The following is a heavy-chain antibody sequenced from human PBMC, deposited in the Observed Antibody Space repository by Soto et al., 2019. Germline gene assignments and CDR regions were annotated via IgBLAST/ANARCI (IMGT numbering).Heavy chain of an antibody. J-gene: IGHJ4*02. CDR3: ANGMATNFDY. V-gene: IGHV3-23*01. Sequence: VGSLRLSCAASGFTFSSYAMSWVRQAPVKGLEWVSAISGSGGSTYYADSVKGRFTISRDNSKNTLYLQMNSLRAEDTAVYYCANGMATNFDYWGQGTLVTVSS. CDR1: GFTFSSYA. CDR2: ISGSGGST. D-gene: IGHD5-12*01.